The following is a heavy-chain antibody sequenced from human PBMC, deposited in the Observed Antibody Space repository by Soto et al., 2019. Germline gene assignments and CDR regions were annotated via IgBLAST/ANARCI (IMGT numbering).Heavy chain of an antibody. CDR2: ISYSGNT. CDR1: GGSISSGDYY. V-gene: IGHV4-30-4*01. D-gene: IGHD6-19*01. Sequence: QVQLQESGPGLVKPSQTLSLTCTVSGGSISSGDYYWSWIRQPPGKGLEWIGYISYSGNTYYNPSLKRRLTXXVXTXXTQSSLKLSSVTAADTAVYYCARAGYNSGWYYFDYWGQGTLVTVSS. J-gene: IGHJ4*02. CDR3: ARAGYNSGWYYFDY.